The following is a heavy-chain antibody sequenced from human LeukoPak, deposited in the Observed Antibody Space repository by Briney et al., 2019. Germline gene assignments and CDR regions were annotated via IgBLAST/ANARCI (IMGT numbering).Heavy chain of an antibody. CDR3: ARVDGDGYNIPDY. J-gene: IGHJ4*02. D-gene: IGHD5-24*01. CDR1: GGSFSGYY. CDR2: INHSGNT. V-gene: IGHV4-34*01. Sequence: SETLSLTCAVYGGSFSGYYWSWIRQPPGKGLEWIGEINHSGNTNYNPSLKSRVTISVDTSKNQFSLKLSSVTAADTAVYYCARVDGDGYNIPDYWGQGTLVTVSS.